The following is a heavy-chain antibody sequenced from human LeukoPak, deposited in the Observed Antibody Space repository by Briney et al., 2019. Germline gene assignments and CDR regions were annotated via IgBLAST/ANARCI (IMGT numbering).Heavy chain of an antibody. CDR2: INHSGST. CDR3: ARGRSTTGTAFPHDY. D-gene: IGHD1-1*01. V-gene: IGHV4-34*01. J-gene: IGHJ4*02. Sequence: PSETLSLTCAVYGGSFSGYYWSWIRQPPGKGLEWIGEINHSGSTNYNPSLKSRVTISVDTSKNQFSLKLSSVTAADTAVYYCARGRSTTGTAFPHDYWGQGTLVTVSS. CDR1: GGSFSGYY.